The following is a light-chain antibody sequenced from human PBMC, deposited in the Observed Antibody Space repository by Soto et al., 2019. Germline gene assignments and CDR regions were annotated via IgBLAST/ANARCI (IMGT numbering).Light chain of an antibody. CDR2: DVT. CDR3: SSYATTSHVV. V-gene: IGLV2-14*03. CDR1: TSDVGASTY. Sequence: QSALTQPASVSGSPGQSITISCTGTTSDVGASTYVCWYQQHPGQAPKLIIYDVTKRPSGASARFSGSKSGNTASLTISGLQAEDEADYFCSSYATTSHVVFGGGTKLTVL. J-gene: IGLJ2*01.